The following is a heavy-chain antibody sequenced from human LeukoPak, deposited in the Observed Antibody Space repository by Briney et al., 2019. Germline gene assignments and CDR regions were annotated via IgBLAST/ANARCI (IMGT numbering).Heavy chain of an antibody. D-gene: IGHD3-16*01. J-gene: IGHJ4*02. V-gene: IGHV3-30*03. Sequence: PGRSLRLSCAASGFTFSNYGMHWVRQAPGKGLEWVAVISYDGSNKYYAESVKGRFTISRDNAKNSLYLQMNSLRDEDTAVYYCTRDPYDYVWGSLEDYWGQGTLVTVSS. CDR2: ISYDGSNK. CDR3: TRDPYDYVWGSLEDY. CDR1: GFTFSNYG.